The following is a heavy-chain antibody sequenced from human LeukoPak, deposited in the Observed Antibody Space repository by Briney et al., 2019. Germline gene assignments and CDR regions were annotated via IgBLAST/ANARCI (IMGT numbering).Heavy chain of an antibody. CDR1: GFTFDDYV. CDR2: INWKGDST. V-gene: IGHV3-20*04. J-gene: IGHJ6*03. Sequence: GGSLRLSCAASGFTFDDYVMSWVRQAPGKGLEWVGGINWKGDSTGYVDSVKGRFTISRDNAKNSLYLQMNSLRAEDTALYYCARGRGSFYHYYMDVWGKGTTVTVSS. CDR3: ARGRGSFYHYYMDV.